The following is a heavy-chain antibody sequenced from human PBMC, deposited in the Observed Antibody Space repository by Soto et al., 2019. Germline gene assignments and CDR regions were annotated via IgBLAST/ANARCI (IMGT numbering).Heavy chain of an antibody. D-gene: IGHD4-17*01. CDR2: TYSGGPT. CDR3: ARDYGDYGLVFDI. Sequence: EVQLVQSGGDLVQPGGSLRLSCAASGLSVSGDYMTWVRQAPGKGLEWVSMTYSGGPTDYADSVKGRFTISVDKSKNTLYLQMHSLRVDDTGVYYCARDYGDYGLVFDIWGQGTMVTVSS. J-gene: IGHJ3*02. CDR1: GLSVSGDY. V-gene: IGHV3-53*01.